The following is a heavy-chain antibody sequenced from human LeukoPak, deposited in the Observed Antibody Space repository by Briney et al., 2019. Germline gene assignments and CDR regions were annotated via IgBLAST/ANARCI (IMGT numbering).Heavy chain of an antibody. CDR1: GGSISSYY. CDR3: ARQRPRARAFDI. CDR2: IYYSGST. Sequence: SETLSLTCTVSGGSISSYYWSWIRQPPGKGLEWIGSIYYSGSTYYNPSLKSRVTISVDTSKNQFSLKLSSVTAADTAVYYCARQRPRARAFDIWGQGTMVTVSS. J-gene: IGHJ3*02. V-gene: IGHV4-59*05.